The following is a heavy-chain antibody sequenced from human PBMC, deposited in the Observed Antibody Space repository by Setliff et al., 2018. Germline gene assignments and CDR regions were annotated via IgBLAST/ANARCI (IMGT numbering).Heavy chain of an antibody. J-gene: IGHJ6*03. CDR3: AREGPESDSSGYMDV. CDR1: GGSISSTSYY. D-gene: IGHD4-4*01. V-gene: IGHV4-39*07. CDR2: IYYRGST. Sequence: PSETLSLTCTVSGGSISSTSYYWAWIRQPPGKGLEWTGSIYYRGSTFIYPSLRSRVTISADTSKNHFSPKVTSVTVADTAVYYCAREGPESDSSGYMDVWGQGTTVTVSS.